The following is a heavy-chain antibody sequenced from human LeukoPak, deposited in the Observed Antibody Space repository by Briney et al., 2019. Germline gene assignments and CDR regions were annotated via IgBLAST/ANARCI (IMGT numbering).Heavy chain of an antibody. D-gene: IGHD2-2*02. J-gene: IGHJ5*02. V-gene: IGHV1-8*03. CDR3: AREGGYCSSTSCYTPWFDP. CDR2: MNPNSGNT. CDR1: GYTFTSYD. Sequence: ASVKVSCKASGYTFTSYDINWVRQATGQGLEWMGWMNPNSGNTGYAQKFQGRVTITRNTSISTAYMELSSLRSEDTAVYYCAREGGYCSSTSCYTPWFDPWGQGTLVTVSS.